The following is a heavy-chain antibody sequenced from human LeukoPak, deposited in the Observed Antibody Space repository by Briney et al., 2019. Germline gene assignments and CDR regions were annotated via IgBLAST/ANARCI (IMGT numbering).Heavy chain of an antibody. D-gene: IGHD3-10*01. Sequence: GGSLRLSCAASIFSPSDNWMSWVRQAPGKGLEWVANIKEDGSEKYYVDSVKGRFTISRDNAKNSLYLQMNSLRVEDTAVYYCARVPQVMSRGVVRYYYYYMDVWGKGTTVTVSS. CDR1: IFSPSDNW. V-gene: IGHV3-7*01. CDR3: ARVPQVMSRGVVRYYYYYMDV. CDR2: IKEDGSEK. J-gene: IGHJ6*03.